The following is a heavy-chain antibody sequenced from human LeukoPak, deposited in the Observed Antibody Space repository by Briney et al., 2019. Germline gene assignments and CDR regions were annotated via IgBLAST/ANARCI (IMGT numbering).Heavy chain of an antibody. V-gene: IGHV3-23*01. D-gene: IGHD6-19*01. CDR1: GFTFTTYS. Sequence: GGSLRLSCAASGFTFTTYSMTWVRQAPGKGLQWVSAITGSGGITHYADSVKGRFTISRDNSKNTMYLQMISLRVDDTAVYYCASSEAVAGTGNFDYWGQGTLVTVSS. CDR2: ITGSGGIT. CDR3: ASSEAVAGTGNFDY. J-gene: IGHJ4*02.